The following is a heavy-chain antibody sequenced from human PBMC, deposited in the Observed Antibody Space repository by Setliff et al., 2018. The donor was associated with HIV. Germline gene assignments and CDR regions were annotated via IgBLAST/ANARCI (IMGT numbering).Heavy chain of an antibody. CDR3: ARPRYTYGTPPAFDI. Sequence: SETLSLTCTVSGGSISSHYWIWIRQPPGKGLEWIGYIHYSGATNYNPSLKSRVTISLDTSKNQFSLKVNSVTAADTAVYYCARPRYTYGTPPAFDIWGRGTVVTVSS. CDR1: GGSISSHY. CDR2: IHYSGAT. J-gene: IGHJ3*02. V-gene: IGHV4-59*11. D-gene: IGHD5-18*01.